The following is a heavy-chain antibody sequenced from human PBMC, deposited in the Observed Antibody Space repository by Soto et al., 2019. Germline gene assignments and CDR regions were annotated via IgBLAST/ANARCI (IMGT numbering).Heavy chain of an antibody. CDR3: ARARIVVSGTIVDF. J-gene: IGHJ4*02. V-gene: IGHV4-38-2*02. D-gene: IGHD1-7*01. CDR2: VYLSGRT. Sequence: SETLSLTCTVSGYSVTSGSYWGWFRQPPEKGLEWIGSVYLSGRTYHNPSLMSRVTISIDTSKNQFSLKLTSVTVADTAVYYCARARIVVSGTIVDFWGLGTLVTVS. CDR1: GYSVTSGSY.